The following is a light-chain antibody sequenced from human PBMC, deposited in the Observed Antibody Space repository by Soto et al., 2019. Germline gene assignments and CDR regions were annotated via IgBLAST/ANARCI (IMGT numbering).Light chain of an antibody. J-gene: IGLJ2*01. CDR2: VGTGGIVG. CDR3: GADHGSGSNFVSVV. V-gene: IGLV9-49*01. Sequence: VCLGASVTLTCTLSSGYSNYKVDWYQQRPGKGPRFVMRVGTGGIVGSKGDGIPDRFSVLGSGLNRYLTIKNIQEEDESDYHCGADHGSGSNFVSVVFGGGTKLTVL. CDR1: SGYSNYK.